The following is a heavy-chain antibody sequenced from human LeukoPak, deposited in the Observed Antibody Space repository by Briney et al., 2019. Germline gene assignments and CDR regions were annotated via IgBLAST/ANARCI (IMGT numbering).Heavy chain of an antibody. CDR2: INSDGSST. J-gene: IGHJ6*02. Sequence: PGGSLRPSCAASGFTFSSYWMHWVRQAPGKGLVWVSRINSDGSSTSYADSVKGRFTISRDNAKNTLYLQMNSLRAEDTAVYYCARDQARVVRGVIIPYYYYYGMDVWGQGTTVTVSS. CDR3: ARDQARVVRGVIIPYYYYYGMDV. D-gene: IGHD3-10*01. CDR1: GFTFSSYW. V-gene: IGHV3-74*01.